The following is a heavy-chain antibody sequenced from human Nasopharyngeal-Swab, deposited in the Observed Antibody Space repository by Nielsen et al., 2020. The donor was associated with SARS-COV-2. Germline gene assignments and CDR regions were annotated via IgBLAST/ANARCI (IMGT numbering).Heavy chain of an antibody. J-gene: IGHJ6*02. D-gene: IGHD6-6*01. V-gene: IGHV4-34*01. CDR3: AGLAAHGYFYYYYGMDV. Sequence: RQAPGKGLEWIGEINHSGSTNYNPSLKSRVTISVDTSKNQFSLKLASVTAADTAVYYCAGLAAHGYFYYYYGMDVWGQGTTVTVSS. CDR2: INHSGST.